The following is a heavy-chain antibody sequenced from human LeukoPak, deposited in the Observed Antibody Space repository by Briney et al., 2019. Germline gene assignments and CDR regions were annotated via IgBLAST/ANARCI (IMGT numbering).Heavy chain of an antibody. D-gene: IGHD3-22*01. J-gene: IGHJ4*02. CDR3: ARGHSSGYYGGYYFDY. Sequence: GGSLRLSCAASGFTFSSYAMHWVRQAPGKGLEWVAVISYDGSNKYYADSVKGRFTIPRDNSKNTLYLQMNSLRAEDTAVYYCARGHSSGYYGGYYFDYWGQGTLVTVSS. CDR1: GFTFSSYA. CDR2: ISYDGSNK. V-gene: IGHV3-30-3*01.